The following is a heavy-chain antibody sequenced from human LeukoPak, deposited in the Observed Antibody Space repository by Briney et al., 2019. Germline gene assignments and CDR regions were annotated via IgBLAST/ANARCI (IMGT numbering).Heavy chain of an antibody. CDR2: IYYSGST. CDR1: GGSTSSSSYY. CDR3: ARPVSSSWYYFDY. V-gene: IGHV4-39*01. Sequence: PSETLSLTCTVSGGSTSSSSYYWGWIRQPPGKGLEWIGSIYYSGSTYYNPSLKSRVTISVDTSKNQFSLKLSSVTAADTAVYYCARPVSSSWYYFDYWGQGTLVTVSS. D-gene: IGHD6-13*01. J-gene: IGHJ4*02.